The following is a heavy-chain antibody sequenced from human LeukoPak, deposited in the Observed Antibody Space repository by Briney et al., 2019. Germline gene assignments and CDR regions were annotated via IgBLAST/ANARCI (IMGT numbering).Heavy chain of an antibody. D-gene: IGHD5-18*01. CDR1: GFTFDDYA. CDR2: ISWNSGFI. V-gene: IGHV3-9*01. J-gene: IGHJ4*02. CDR3: AKTATAMARGYFDY. Sequence: PGRSLRLSCAASGFTFDDYAMHWVRQAPGKGLEWVSGISWNSGFIGYADSVKGRFTISRDNAKNSLYLQMNSLRAEDTAVYYCAKTATAMARGYFDYWGQGTLVTVSS.